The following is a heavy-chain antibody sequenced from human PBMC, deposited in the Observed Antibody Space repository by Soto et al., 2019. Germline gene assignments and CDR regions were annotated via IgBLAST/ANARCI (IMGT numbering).Heavy chain of an antibody. V-gene: IGHV3-30*18. CDR1: GFTFSSYG. CDR3: AKDLRLWSNDDYYYGMDV. Sequence: QVQLVESGGGVVQPGRSLRLSCAASGFTFSSYGMHWVRQAPGKGLEWVAVISYDGSKEFYADSVKGRFTIYRDNSKNWQYQQMNRLRAEDTAVYYCAKDLRLWSNDDYYYGMDVWGQGTTVTVSS. CDR2: ISYDGSKE. D-gene: IGHD5-18*01. J-gene: IGHJ6*02.